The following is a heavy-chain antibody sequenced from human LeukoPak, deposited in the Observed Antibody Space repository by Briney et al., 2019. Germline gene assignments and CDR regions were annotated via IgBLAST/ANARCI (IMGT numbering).Heavy chain of an antibody. CDR1: GFTFSSSA. V-gene: IGHV3-23*01. J-gene: IGHJ4*02. CDR3: ANGGASGWYYFDY. Sequence: GGSLRLSCAASGFTFSSSAMSWVRRAPGKGLEWVSGISGSNGGKYYADSVKGRFTISRDNSKNTLYLQMNSLRAEDTAVYYCANGGASGWYYFDYSGQGTLVTVSS. CDR2: ISGSNGGK. D-gene: IGHD6-19*01.